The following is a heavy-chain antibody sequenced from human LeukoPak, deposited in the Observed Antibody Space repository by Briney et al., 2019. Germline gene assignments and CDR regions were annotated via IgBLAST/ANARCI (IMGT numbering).Heavy chain of an antibody. D-gene: IGHD2-2*01. CDR1: GFSLSTSGVG. J-gene: IGHJ4*02. CDR2: IYWNDDK. CDR3: AHAYCSSTSCYPDY. Sequence: SGPTLVNPTQTLTLTCTFSGFSLSTSGVGVGWIRQPPGKALEWLALIYWNDDKRYSPSLKSRLTITKDTSKNHVVLTMTNMDPVDTATYYCAHAYCSSTSCYPDYWGQGTLVTVSS. V-gene: IGHV2-5*01.